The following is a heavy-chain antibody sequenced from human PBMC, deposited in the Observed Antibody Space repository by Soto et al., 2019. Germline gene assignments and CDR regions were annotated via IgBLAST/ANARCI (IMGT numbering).Heavy chain of an antibody. V-gene: IGHV4-39*01. CDR2: IYYSGST. CDR1: GGSISSSSYY. Sequence: SETLSLTCTVSGGSISSSSYYWGWIRQPPGKGLEWIGSIYYSGSTYYNPSLKSRVTISVDTSKNQFSLKLSSVTAADTAVYYCAGAIFYDSSGYYYYWGQGTLVTVSS. CDR3: AGAIFYDSSGYYYY. D-gene: IGHD3-22*01. J-gene: IGHJ4*02.